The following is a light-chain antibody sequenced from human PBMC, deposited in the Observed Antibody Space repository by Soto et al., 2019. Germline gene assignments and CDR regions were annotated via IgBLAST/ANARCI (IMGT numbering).Light chain of an antibody. Sequence: QPVLTQPPSASGTPGQRVTISCSGSSSNIGTYSVSWYQHFPGTAPRLLIYSDNQRPSGVPDRFSASKSGASAALAISGLQSEDEADFYCAACDDSLNGCVFGTGTKMTVL. CDR3: AACDDSLNGCV. V-gene: IGLV1-44*01. J-gene: IGLJ1*01. CDR2: SDN. CDR1: SSNIGTYS.